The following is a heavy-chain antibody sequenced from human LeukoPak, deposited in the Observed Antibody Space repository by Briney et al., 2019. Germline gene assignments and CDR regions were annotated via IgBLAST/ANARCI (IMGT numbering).Heavy chain of an antibody. J-gene: IGHJ4*02. Sequence: GASVKVSCKASGYTFTGYYMHWVRQAPGQGLEWMGWINPNSGGTNYAQKFQGRVTMTRDTSISTAYMELSRLRSDDTAVYYCARLYNLNYLSNDYWGQGTLVTVSS. CDR1: GYTFTGYY. CDR2: INPNSGGT. CDR3: ARLYNLNYLSNDY. D-gene: IGHD1-7*01. V-gene: IGHV1-2*02.